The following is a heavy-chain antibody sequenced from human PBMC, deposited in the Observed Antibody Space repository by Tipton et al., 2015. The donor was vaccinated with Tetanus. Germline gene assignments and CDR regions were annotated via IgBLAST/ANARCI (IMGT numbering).Heavy chain of an antibody. CDR3: ARGGSYSYGPRGFDL. CDR1: GGSFSGNY. D-gene: IGHD5-18*01. V-gene: IGHV4-34*01. J-gene: IGHJ2*01. Sequence: GLVKPSETLSLTCGVSGGSFSGNYWSWIRQSPGKGLEWIGEINHSGSTTYSPSFKSRVTISVDTPKNQFSLKLTSLTVADTAVYYCARGGSYSYGPRGFDLWGRGTLVTVSS. CDR2: INHSGST.